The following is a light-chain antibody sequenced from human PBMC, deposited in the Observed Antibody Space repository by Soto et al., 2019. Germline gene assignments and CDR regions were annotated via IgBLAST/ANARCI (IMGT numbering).Light chain of an antibody. CDR2: DAS. CDR3: QQYDNLPLI. V-gene: IGKV1-33*01. J-gene: IGKJ5*01. Sequence: IHMTHSPSSLSASVGDRFTITCQATQDIRKYLNWYQQKPGKAPKLLIYDASSLETGVPSRFSGSGSGTDFTLTISSLQPEDFATYYCQQYDNLPLIFGQGTRLEIK. CDR1: QDIRKY.